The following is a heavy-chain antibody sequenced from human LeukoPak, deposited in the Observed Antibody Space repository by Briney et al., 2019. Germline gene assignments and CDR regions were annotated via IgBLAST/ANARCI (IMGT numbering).Heavy chain of an antibody. CDR1: GFTFSSYW. CDR2: IKQDGSEK. Sequence: PGGSLRLSCAASGFTFSSYWMSWVRQAPGKGLERVANIKQDGSEKYYVDSVKGRFTISRDNAKNSLYLQMNSLRAEDTAVYYCAREDREMAAAGIVYYYYGMDVWGQGTTVTVSS. J-gene: IGHJ6*02. V-gene: IGHV3-7*01. CDR3: AREDREMAAAGIVYYYYGMDV. D-gene: IGHD6-13*01.